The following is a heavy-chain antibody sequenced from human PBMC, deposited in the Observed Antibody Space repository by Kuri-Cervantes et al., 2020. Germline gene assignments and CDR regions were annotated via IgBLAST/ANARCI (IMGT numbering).Heavy chain of an antibody. V-gene: IGHV4-39*01. CDR3: VRHTVQYPYYYYGMEV. Sequence: GSLRLSCTVSGGSISSSRYYWGWIRQPPGKGLEWIGSIYYSGSTYYNPSLKSRVTISVDTSKNQFSLKLSSVTAADTAVYYCVRHTVQYPYYYYGMEVWGQGTTVTVSS. J-gene: IGHJ6*02. CDR2: IYYSGST. D-gene: IGHD4-11*01. CDR1: GGSISSSRYY.